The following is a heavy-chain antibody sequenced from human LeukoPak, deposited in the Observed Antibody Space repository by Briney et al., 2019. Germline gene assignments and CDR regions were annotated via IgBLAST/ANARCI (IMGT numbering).Heavy chain of an antibody. CDR2: NTWNSDDI. CDR1: GFSFEAYG. D-gene: IGHD1-1*01. V-gene: IGHV3-9*01. Sequence: PGGSLRLSCAASGFSFEAYGMYWVRQAPGKGLEWVSGNTWNSDDIAYADSVKGRFTISRDNAKICLYLQMNSLTVEDTALYYCTRVTSWRTGFDYWGQGTLVTVSS. CDR3: TRVTSWRTGFDY. J-gene: IGHJ4*02.